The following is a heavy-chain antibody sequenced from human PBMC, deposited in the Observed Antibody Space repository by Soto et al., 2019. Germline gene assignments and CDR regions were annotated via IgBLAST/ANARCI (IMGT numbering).Heavy chain of an antibody. J-gene: IGHJ1*01. D-gene: IGHD2-15*01. Sequence: QVQLVQSGAEVKKPGASVKVSCKASGYIFTAYSMHWVRQAPGQGLEWMGVVNASGGSTNSAQKYEGRITTTRDTSTSTVYMELSSLTSEDTAVYYCAREENCSDGICYSEYFQRWGQGTLVTVSS. CDR1: GYIFTAYS. CDR3: AREENCSDGICYSEYFQR. V-gene: IGHV1-46*01. CDR2: VNASGGST.